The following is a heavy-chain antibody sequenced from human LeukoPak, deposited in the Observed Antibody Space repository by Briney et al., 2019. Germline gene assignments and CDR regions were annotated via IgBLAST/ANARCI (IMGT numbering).Heavy chain of an antibody. CDR1: EFTFTTYG. J-gene: IGHJ4*02. V-gene: IGHV3-33*01. CDR3: ARDWKTNSFDY. CDR2: IYYDGSNI. D-gene: IGHD1-1*01. Sequence: GGSLRLSCAASEFTFTTYGMHWVRQAPGKGLQWVAFIYYDGSNIYYADYVKGRFTISRDISKNTLYLQMDSLRAEDTAIYYCARDWKTNSFDYWGQGTLVTVSS.